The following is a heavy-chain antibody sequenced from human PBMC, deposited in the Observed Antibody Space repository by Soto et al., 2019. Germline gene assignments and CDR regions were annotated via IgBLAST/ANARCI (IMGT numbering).Heavy chain of an antibody. D-gene: IGHD2-15*01. CDR2: ISSSGSTI. Sequence: PVGSLRLSCAASGFTFSSYEMNWVHQAPGKGLEWVSYISSSGSTIYYADSVKGRFTISRDNAKNPLYLQMNSLRAEDTAVYYCARDGIVVVVAATPYYYGMDVWGQGTTVTVSS. J-gene: IGHJ6*02. V-gene: IGHV3-48*03. CDR1: GFTFSSYE. CDR3: ARDGIVVVVAATPYYYGMDV.